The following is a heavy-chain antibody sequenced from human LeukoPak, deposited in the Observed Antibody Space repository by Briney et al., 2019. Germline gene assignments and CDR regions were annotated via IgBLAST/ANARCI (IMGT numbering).Heavy chain of an antibody. J-gene: IGHJ2*01. V-gene: IGHV4-59*01. D-gene: IGHD6-19*01. CDR1: GGSISSYY. CDR2: IYYSGST. Sequence: SETLSLTCTVSGGSISSYYWSWIRQPPGKGLEWIGYIYYSGSTNYNPSLKSRVTISVDTSKNQFSLKLSSVTAADTAVYYCARKLPSENPHSSGWNWYFDLWGRGTLVTVSS. CDR3: ARKLPSENPHSSGWNWYFDL.